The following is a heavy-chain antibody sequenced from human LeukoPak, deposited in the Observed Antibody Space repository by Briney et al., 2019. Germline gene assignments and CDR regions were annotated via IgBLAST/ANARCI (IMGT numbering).Heavy chain of an antibody. D-gene: IGHD6-19*01. CDR3: ARRGSSGWYDY. V-gene: IGHV4-39*01. CDR1: GGSISSSSYY. J-gene: IGHJ4*02. Sequence: SETLSLPCTVSGGSISSSSYYWGRIRRPPGKGLEWIGSIYYSGSTYYNPSLKSRVTISVDTSKNQFPLKLSSVTAADTAVYYCARRGSSGWYDYWGQGTLVTVSS. CDR2: IYYSGST.